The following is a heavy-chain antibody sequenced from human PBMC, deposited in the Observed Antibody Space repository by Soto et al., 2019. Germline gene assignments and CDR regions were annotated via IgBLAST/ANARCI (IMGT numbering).Heavy chain of an antibody. CDR3: ARERSTGWFYFDY. CDR1: GLTFSTYT. V-gene: IGHV3-21*01. CDR2: ISGSSDYM. Sequence: GGSLRLSCAASGLTFSTYTMDWVRQAPGRGPEWVASISGSSDYMYYSDSVKGRFTISRDNTRNSLYLQMSSLRVGDTAIYYCARERSTGWFYFDYWGRGTLVTVSS. J-gene: IGHJ4*01. D-gene: IGHD6-19*01.